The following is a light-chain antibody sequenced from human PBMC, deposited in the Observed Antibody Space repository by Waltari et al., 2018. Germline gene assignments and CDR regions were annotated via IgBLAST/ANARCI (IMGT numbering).Light chain of an antibody. CDR1: PTLYSSNNNQNY. CDR3: QQYYSGPPHT. V-gene: IGKV4-1*01. Sequence: IVMPQSPDSLTVSLGERATLDCKSSPTLYSSNNNQNYLAWYQQKPGQSPKLLIYWASTRESGVPDRFSGSGSGTDFTLTISSLQAEDVAVYYCQQYYSGPPHTFGQGTKLEIK. CDR2: WAS. J-gene: IGKJ2*01.